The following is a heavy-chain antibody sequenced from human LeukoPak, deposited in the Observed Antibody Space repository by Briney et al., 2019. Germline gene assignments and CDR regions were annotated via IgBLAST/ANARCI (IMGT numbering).Heavy chain of an antibody. J-gene: IGHJ4*02. D-gene: IGHD2-2*02. CDR1: GYTFSTYG. V-gene: IGHV3-30*02. Sequence: PGGSLRLSCAASGYTFSTYGMHWVRQAPGKGLEWVTYIRYDGNNKYYADSVKGRFTISRDNSKNTLYLQMNSLRAEDTAVYYCAHTAAIERVDYWGQGTLVTVSS. CDR3: AHTAAIERVDY. CDR2: IRYDGNNK.